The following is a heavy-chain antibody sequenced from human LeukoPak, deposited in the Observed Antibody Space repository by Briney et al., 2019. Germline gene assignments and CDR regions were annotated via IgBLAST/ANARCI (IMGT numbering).Heavy chain of an antibody. Sequence: GGSLRLSCAASGFTFSSYAMHWVRQAPGKGLEWVAVISYDGSNKYYADSVKGRYTISRDNSKNTLYLQMNSLRAEDTAVYYCARDGPDSSGYYFDYWGQGTLVTVSS. D-gene: IGHD3-22*01. CDR2: ISYDGSNK. J-gene: IGHJ4*02. CDR1: GFTFSSYA. V-gene: IGHV3-30-3*01. CDR3: ARDGPDSSGYYFDY.